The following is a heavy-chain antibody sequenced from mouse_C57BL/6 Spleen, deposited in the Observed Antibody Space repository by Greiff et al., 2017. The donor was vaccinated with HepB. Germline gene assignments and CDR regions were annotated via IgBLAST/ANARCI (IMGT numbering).Heavy chain of an antibody. J-gene: IGHJ2*01. Sequence: QVQLQQSGAELVRPGPSVKLSCKASGYTFTSYWMHWVKQRPGQGLEWIGVIDPSDSYTNYNQKFKGKATLTVDTSSSTAYMQLSSLTSEDSAVYYCARGDYYGSRNYFDYWGQGTTLTVSS. D-gene: IGHD1-1*01. CDR3: ARGDYYGSRNYFDY. CDR1: GYTFTSYW. CDR2: IDPSDSYT. V-gene: IGHV1-59*01.